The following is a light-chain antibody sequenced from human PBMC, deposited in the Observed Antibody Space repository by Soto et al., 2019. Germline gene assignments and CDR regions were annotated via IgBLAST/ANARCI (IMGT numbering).Light chain of an antibody. J-gene: IGLJ1*01. CDR3: CSYAGSSTLYV. CDR2: EGS. V-gene: IGLV2-23*01. CDR1: SSDVGSYNL. Sequence: QSVLTQPASVSGSPGQSITISCTGTSSDVGSYNLVSWYQQHPGKAPKLMFYEGSKRPSGVSNRFSGSKSGNTASLTISGLQAEDEAEYYCCSYAGSSTLYVFGTGTKLTVL.